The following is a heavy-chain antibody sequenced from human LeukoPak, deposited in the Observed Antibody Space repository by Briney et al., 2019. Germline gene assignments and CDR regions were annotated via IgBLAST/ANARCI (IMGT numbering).Heavy chain of an antibody. CDR2: IYYSGST. J-gene: IGHJ4*02. CDR3: AREGLLWFGGLNSPSAYFDY. D-gene: IGHD3-10*01. CDR1: GGSISSYY. V-gene: IGHV4-59*01. Sequence: SETLFLTCTVSGGSISSYYWSWIRQPPGKGLEWIGYIYYSGSTNYNPSLKSRVTISVDTSKNQFSLKLSSVTAADTAVYYCAREGLLWFGGLNSPSAYFDYWGQGTLVTVSS.